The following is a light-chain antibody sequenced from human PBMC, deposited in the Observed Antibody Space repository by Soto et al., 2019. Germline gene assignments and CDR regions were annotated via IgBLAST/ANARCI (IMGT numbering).Light chain of an antibody. J-gene: IGKJ5*01. CDR3: QHHSNWPPIT. CDR1: QSVDTF. V-gene: IGKV3-11*01. Sequence: ETALTQSPATLSSSPGERATLSCRASQSVDTFLAWYQQKPGQAPRLLMYDASNRPAGIPARFSGSGSGTDFTLTISSLEPEDFAVYYCQHHSNWPPITFGQGTRLEIK. CDR2: DAS.